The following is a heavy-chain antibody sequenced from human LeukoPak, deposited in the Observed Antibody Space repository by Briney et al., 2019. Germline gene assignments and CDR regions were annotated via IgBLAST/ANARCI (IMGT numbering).Heavy chain of an antibody. V-gene: IGHV3-53*05. Sequence: PGGSLRLSCTASGFTFSNYSIKWVRQAPGKGLEWVSVIYSGGSTYYADSVKGRFTISRVNAKNSLYLQMNSLRAEDMALYYCAKDRGQLTSYYFDYWGQGTLVTVSS. CDR1: GFTFSNYS. D-gene: IGHD6-13*01. CDR2: IYSGGST. CDR3: AKDRGQLTSYYFDY. J-gene: IGHJ4*02.